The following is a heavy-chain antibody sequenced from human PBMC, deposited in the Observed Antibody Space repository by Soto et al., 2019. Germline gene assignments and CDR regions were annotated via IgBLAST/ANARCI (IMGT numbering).Heavy chain of an antibody. CDR1: GFTFSSYS. Sequence: GVSLRLSCAASGFTFSSYSMNWVRQAPGKGLEWVSSISSSSSYIYYADSVKGRFTISRDNAKNSLYLQMNSLRAEDTAVYYCARDSGSYYGVGADAFDIWGQGTMVTVSS. CDR2: ISSSSSYI. J-gene: IGHJ3*02. CDR3: ARDSGSYYGVGADAFDI. D-gene: IGHD1-26*01. V-gene: IGHV3-21*01.